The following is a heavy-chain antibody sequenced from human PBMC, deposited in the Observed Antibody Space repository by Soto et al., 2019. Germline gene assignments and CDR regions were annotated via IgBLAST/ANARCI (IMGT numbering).Heavy chain of an antibody. CDR1: GFAFNTYW. Sequence: GGSLRLSCAASGFAFNTYWMHWVRQAPGKGLVWVSRINGDGSSTNYADSVKGRFTISRDNAKDTLYLQMNSLRGEDTAVYYCAAYNTSRHAAFDIWGQGTMVTVS. D-gene: IGHD1-1*01. J-gene: IGHJ3*02. V-gene: IGHV3-74*01. CDR3: AAYNTSRHAAFDI. CDR2: INGDGSST.